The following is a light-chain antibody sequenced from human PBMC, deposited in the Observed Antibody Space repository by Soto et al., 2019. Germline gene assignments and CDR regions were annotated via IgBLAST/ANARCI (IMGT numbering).Light chain of an antibody. CDR2: GVT. CDR1: SSDDGGYNY. Sequence: QSALTQPASVSGSPGQSIAISCTGTSSDDGGYNYVSWYQQHPGIAPKLLIYGVTNRPSGVSTRFSGSKSGNTASLTISGLQAEDEADYHCSSYTSASTLLYLFGTGPKLTVL. J-gene: IGLJ1*01. CDR3: SSYTSASTLLYL. V-gene: IGLV2-14*01.